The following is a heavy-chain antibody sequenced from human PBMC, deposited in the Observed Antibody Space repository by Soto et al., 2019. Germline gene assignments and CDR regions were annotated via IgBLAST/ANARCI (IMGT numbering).Heavy chain of an antibody. CDR3: ASAYYYDSSGYGDAFDI. V-gene: IGHV1-18*01. D-gene: IGHD3-22*01. J-gene: IGHJ3*02. Sequence: ASVKVSCKASGYTFTSYGISWVRQAPGQGLEWMGRISAYNGNTNYAQKLQGRVTMTTDTSTSTAYMELRSLRSDDTAVYYCASAYYYDSSGYGDAFDIWGQGTMVTVSS. CDR2: ISAYNGNT. CDR1: GYTFTSYG.